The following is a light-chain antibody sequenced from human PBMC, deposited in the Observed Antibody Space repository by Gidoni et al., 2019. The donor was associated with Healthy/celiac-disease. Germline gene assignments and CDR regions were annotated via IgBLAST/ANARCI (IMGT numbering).Light chain of an antibody. Sequence: EIVMTQSPPPLSLSPGERPTLSCRASQSVSNTLAWYQQKPGQVPRLLIYRTSTRATGIPGSFSGSGSCTEFALTISSLQSEDFGVYYCQQYNNWTPFTFGQGTKLEIK. J-gene: IGKJ2*01. CDR2: RTS. CDR3: QQYNNWTPFT. V-gene: IGKV3-15*01. CDR1: QSVSNT.